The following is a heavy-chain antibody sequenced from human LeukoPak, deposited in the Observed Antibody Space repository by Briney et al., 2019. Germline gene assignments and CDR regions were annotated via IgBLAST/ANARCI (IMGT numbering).Heavy chain of an antibody. D-gene: IGHD3-3*01. CDR1: GFTFSNYW. CDR3: ARWRGAQSEFEY. Sequence: RGSLRLSCAASGFTFSNYWMAWVRQAPGKGLEWVANIDQDGREKEYVDSVKGRFTISRDNARNPLYLQISSLRVEDTAVYYCARWRGAQSEFEYWGQGTLVTDPS. V-gene: IGHV3-7*01. CDR2: IDQDGREK. J-gene: IGHJ4*02.